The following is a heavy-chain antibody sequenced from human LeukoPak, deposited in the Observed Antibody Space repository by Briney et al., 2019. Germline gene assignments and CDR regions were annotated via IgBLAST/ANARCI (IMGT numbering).Heavy chain of an antibody. Sequence: PSETLSLTCTVSGGSISSGSYQWTWLRQPAGKGLEWIGRIYTSGSTNYNPSLKSRVTISVDRCKNHFSLKLSSVTAADTAVYYCARMNYYGSGSLDYWGQGTLVTVSS. D-gene: IGHD3-10*01. V-gene: IGHV4-61*02. CDR1: GGSISSGSYQ. CDR3: ARMNYYGSGSLDY. CDR2: IYTSGST. J-gene: IGHJ4*02.